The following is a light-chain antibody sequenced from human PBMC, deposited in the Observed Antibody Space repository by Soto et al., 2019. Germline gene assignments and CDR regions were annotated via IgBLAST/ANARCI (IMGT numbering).Light chain of an antibody. Sequence: SYELTQPPSVSMSPGQTASITCSGDKLGDKYACWYQQKPGQSPVLVIYQDSKRPSGIPERFSGSNSGNTATLTISGTQAMDEADYYCQAWDSAHVVFGGGTQLTVL. J-gene: IGLJ2*01. CDR2: QDS. CDR1: KLGDKY. V-gene: IGLV3-1*01. CDR3: QAWDSAHVV.